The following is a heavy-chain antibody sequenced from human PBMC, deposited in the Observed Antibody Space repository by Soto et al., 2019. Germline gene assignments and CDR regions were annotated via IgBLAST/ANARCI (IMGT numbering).Heavy chain of an antibody. CDR1: GFSFTGYY. Sequence: ASVKVSCKASGFSFTGYYIHWLRQAPGQGLEWMGWINAHSGGTEYAQKFQGRVTLTRDTSIATAYLTLTSLTSDDTTLYYCAKDLTRQLAYWLDPWGQGTQVTVSS. CDR2: INAHSGGT. CDR3: AKDLTRQLAYWLDP. J-gene: IGHJ5*02. D-gene: IGHD6-6*01. V-gene: IGHV1-2*02.